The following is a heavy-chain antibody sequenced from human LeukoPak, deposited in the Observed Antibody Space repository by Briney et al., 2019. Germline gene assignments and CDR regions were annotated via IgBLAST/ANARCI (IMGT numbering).Heavy chain of an antibody. CDR2: IKSKTDGGTT. Sequence: ETLSLTCTVSGGSISSYYWNWIRQPAGKGLEWVGRIKSKTDGGTTDYAAPVKGRFTISRDDSKNTLYLQMNSLKTEDTAVYYCTTDGQIDYWGQGTLVTVSS. CDR1: GGSISSYY. D-gene: IGHD3/OR15-3a*01. CDR3: TTDGQIDY. V-gene: IGHV3-15*07. J-gene: IGHJ4*02.